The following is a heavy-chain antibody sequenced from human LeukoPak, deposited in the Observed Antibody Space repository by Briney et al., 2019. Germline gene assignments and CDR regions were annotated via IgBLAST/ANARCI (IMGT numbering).Heavy chain of an antibody. Sequence: GGSLRLSCAASEFTFSYYWMTWVRQAPGKGLEWVANLRPDGRDKYYADSVKGRFTISRDNAKNSLYLQMNGLRADDTAIYYCARDAYDDASESWGQGTLVTVSS. V-gene: IGHV3-7*01. CDR3: ARDAYDDASES. CDR1: EFTFSYYW. J-gene: IGHJ5*02. D-gene: IGHD3-3*01. CDR2: LRPDGRDK.